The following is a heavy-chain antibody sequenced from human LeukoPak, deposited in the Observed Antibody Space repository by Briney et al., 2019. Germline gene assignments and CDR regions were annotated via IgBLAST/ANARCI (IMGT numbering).Heavy chain of an antibody. J-gene: IGHJ3*01. CDR1: GFGLSGSW. CDR2: SKYDGSTK. V-gene: IGHV3-74*01. D-gene: IGHD2/OR15-2a*01. Sequence: GGSLRLSCEASGFGLSGSWMHWVRQAPGKGLMWVSQSKYDGSTKSYAASVRGRFTISRDNAKNTLYLHMDSLRAEDTAVYYCARSDYFHNWGQGTMVVVSA. CDR3: ARSDYFHN.